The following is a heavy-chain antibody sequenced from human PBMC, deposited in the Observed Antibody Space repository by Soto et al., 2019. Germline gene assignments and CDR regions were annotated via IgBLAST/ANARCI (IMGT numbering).Heavy chain of an antibody. CDR2: ISYDGSTK. CDR3: AKPFDLHYWGS. CDR1: RFAFSSFA. Sequence: VQLLESGGKLVQPGGSLTLSCAASRFAFSSFAMHWVRQAPGKGLEWVAVISYDGSTKYYADSVKGRFTISRDNSKNTLYLQMNSLKTDDTALYYCAKPFDLHYWGSLGQGTLVTVSS. D-gene: IGHD7-27*01. V-gene: IGHV3-30*18. J-gene: IGHJ5*02.